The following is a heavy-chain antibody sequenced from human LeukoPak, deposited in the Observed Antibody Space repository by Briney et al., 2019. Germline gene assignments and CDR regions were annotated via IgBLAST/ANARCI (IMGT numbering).Heavy chain of an antibody. Sequence: GGSLRLSCAASGFTFSSYAMSWVRQAPGKGLEWVSAISGSGGSTYYADSVKGRFTISRDNSKNTLYLQMNSLRAEDTAVYYCAKVANYDILTGYGAFDIWGQGTMVTVSS. CDR2: ISGSGGST. D-gene: IGHD3-9*01. V-gene: IGHV3-23*01. CDR3: AKVANYDILTGYGAFDI. CDR1: GFTFSSYA. J-gene: IGHJ3*02.